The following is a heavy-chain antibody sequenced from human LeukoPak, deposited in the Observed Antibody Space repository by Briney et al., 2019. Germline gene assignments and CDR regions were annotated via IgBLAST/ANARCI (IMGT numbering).Heavy chain of an antibody. D-gene: IGHD5-18*01. Sequence: GGSLRLSCAASGFTFDTYDMDWVRQAPGKGLEWVSYISSSSANIHYADSVKGRFTISRDNAKNSLYLQMNSLRAEDTAVYYCARVGAFSAINYWGQGTLVTASS. CDR3: ARVGAFSAINY. J-gene: IGHJ4*02. CDR1: GFTFDTYD. V-gene: IGHV3-21*06. CDR2: ISSSSANI.